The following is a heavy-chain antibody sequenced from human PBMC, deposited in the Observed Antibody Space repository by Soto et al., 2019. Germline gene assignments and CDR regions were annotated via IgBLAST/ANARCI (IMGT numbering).Heavy chain of an antibody. D-gene: IGHD2-21*02. CDR3: ARQRTTVVTQAYFDH. Sequence: SETLSLTCIVCGESISSSSYYWGWIRQPPGKGLEWIGRIYYSGRTYYNPPFKSRVTISIDTSKNQFSLKLSSVTATDTAVYSCARQRTTVVTQAYFDHWGQGALVTVSS. J-gene: IGHJ4*02. CDR2: IYYSGRT. CDR1: GESISSSSYY. V-gene: IGHV4-39*01.